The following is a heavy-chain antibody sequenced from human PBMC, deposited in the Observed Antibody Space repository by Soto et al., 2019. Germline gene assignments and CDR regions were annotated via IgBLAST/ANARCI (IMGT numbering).Heavy chain of an antibody. D-gene: IGHD6-13*01. CDR2: IIPILGIA. V-gene: IGHV1-69*02. CDR1: GDTFSSYT. Sequence: ASVKVSCKASGDTFSSYTISWVRQAPGQGLEWMGRIIPILGIANYAQKFQGRVTITADKSTSTAYMELSSLRSEDTAVYYCATPEGYSSSWYDYWGQGTLVTVSS. J-gene: IGHJ4*02. CDR3: ATPEGYSSSWYDY.